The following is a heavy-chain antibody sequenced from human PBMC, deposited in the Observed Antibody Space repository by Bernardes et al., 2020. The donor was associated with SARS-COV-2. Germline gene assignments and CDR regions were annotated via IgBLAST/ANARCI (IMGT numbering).Heavy chain of an antibody. CDR3: AREYSYYGHFKVFDP. V-gene: IGHV3-74*01. CDR1: GVTFSSKW. J-gene: IGHJ5*02. Sequence: GGDPRGSCAAPGVTFSSKWMHWVRQGPGRGLVWLSSINPFRDNILSADAGEGRFTVSRDNPENTLYLQMNSLRADDTAVYYCAREYSYYGHFKVFDPWGQGTLVTVSS. CDR2: INPFRDNI. D-gene: IGHD3-10*01.